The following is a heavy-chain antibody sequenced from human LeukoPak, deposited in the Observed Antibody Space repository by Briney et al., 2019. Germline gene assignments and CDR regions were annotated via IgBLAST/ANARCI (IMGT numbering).Heavy chain of an antibody. V-gene: IGHV4-39*07. D-gene: IGHD3-10*01. Sequence: PSETLSFTCTVSVGSISSSSYYRGWSRQPPGKGLEWIGSIYNSGSTYYNPSLKSLVTISVDTSKNQFSLKLSSVTAADTAVYYCARDSYGSGLNWFDPWGQGTLVTVSS. CDR2: IYNSGST. CDR1: VGSISSSSYY. CDR3: ARDSYGSGLNWFDP. J-gene: IGHJ5*02.